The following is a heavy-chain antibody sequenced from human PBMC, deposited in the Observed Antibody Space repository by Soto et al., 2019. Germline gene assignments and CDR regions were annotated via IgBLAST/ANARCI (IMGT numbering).Heavy chain of an antibody. J-gene: IGHJ5*02. CDR3: AHRQSTVTWWFDP. V-gene: IGHV2-5*02. CDR2: LYWDDDK. CDR1: GFSRTTSGVG. D-gene: IGHD4-17*01. Sequence: QITLKASGPTLVKPTQTLTLTCTFSGFSRTTSGVGVRWIRQHPRKALEWLALLYWDDDKRYSPSLKSRLTITKDNSKNKLVLTMTNMDPADTATYFCAHRQSTVTWWFDPWVQGPMVTVSS.